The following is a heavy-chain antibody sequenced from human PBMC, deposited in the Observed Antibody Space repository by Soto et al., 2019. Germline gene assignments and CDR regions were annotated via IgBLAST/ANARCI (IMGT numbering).Heavy chain of an antibody. CDR1: GSTFTNHY. CDR3: ARDRTGAAYFDY. V-gene: IGHV1-46*01. Sequence: QVQLVQSGAEVRRPGASVKISCKTPGSTFTNHYMHWVRQAPGQGLEWMGVINPYGASPSYSPKFRGRVAVTRDTSTNTIYMDLSSLRIEDTAVFFWARDRTGAAYFDYRGQGTLVIVSS. J-gene: IGHJ4*02. D-gene: IGHD1-26*01. CDR2: INPYGASP.